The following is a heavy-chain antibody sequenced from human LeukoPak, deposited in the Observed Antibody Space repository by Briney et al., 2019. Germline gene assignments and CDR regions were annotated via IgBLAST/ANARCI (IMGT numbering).Heavy chain of an antibody. J-gene: IGHJ4*02. D-gene: IGHD3-10*01. V-gene: IGHV4-31*03. CDR3: ASYGRFGEKPFDY. CDR1: GGSISSGGNY. Sequence: SQTLSLTCTVSGGSISSGGNYWSWIRQHPGKGLEWIGYIYYSGSTYYNPSLKSRVTISVDTSKNQFSLKLSSVTAADTAVYYCASYGRFGEKPFDYWGQGTLVTVSS. CDR2: IYYSGST.